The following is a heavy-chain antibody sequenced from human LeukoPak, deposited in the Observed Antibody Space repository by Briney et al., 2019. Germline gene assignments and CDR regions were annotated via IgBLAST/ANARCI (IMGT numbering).Heavy chain of an antibody. CDR3: AREHDTLTGMSFDY. V-gene: IGHV1-3*01. CDR1: GYSFSTYA. D-gene: IGHD3-9*01. J-gene: IGHJ4*02. CDR2: INAGNGNT. Sequence: ASVKVSCKASGYSFSTYAIQWVRQAPGQGLEWMGWINAGNGNTKYSQKFQGRVTISRDTSASTVYMELSSLRSEDTAVYYCAREHDTLTGMSFDYWGQGTLVTVSS.